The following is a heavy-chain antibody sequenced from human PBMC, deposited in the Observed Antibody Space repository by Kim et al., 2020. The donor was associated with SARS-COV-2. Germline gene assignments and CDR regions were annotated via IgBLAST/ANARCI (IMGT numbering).Heavy chain of an antibody. J-gene: IGHJ4*02. V-gene: IGHV4-39*01. CDR1: GGSISSSSYY. Sequence: SETLSLTCTVSGGSISSSSYYWGWIRQPPGKGLEWIGSIYYSGSTYYNPSLKSRVTISVDTSKNQFSLKLSSVTAADTAVYYCARGPDTMVRGVIFDYWGQGTLVTVSS. D-gene: IGHD3-10*01. CDR2: IYYSGST. CDR3: ARGPDTMVRGVIFDY.